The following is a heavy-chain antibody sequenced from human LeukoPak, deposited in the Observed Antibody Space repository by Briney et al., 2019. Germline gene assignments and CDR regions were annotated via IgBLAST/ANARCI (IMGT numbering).Heavy chain of an antibody. D-gene: IGHD3-22*01. Sequence: GASVKVSCKASGYTFTSYYMYWVRQAPGQGLEWMGIINPSGDNTNYAQKFQGRVTMTRDMSTTTVYMELSSLRSEDTAVYYCARAPQGGLQYDSSGYPNPFDYWGQGTLVTVSS. CDR1: GYTFTSYY. CDR2: INPSGDNT. CDR3: ARAPQGGLQYDSSGYPNPFDY. J-gene: IGHJ4*02. V-gene: IGHV1-46*01.